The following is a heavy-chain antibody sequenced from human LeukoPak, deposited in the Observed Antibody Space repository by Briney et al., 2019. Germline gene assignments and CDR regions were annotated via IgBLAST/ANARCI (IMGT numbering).Heavy chain of an antibody. CDR2: ISAYNGNT. CDR1: GYIFTNYG. Sequence: ASVKVSCKASGYIFTNYGISWVRQAPGQGLEWMGWISAYNGNTNYAQRLQGRVTMTTDTSTSTVYMELRSLRSDDTAVYYCARDQSRGTTVSPYGGREPRVPVSS. D-gene: IGHD4-17*01. V-gene: IGHV1-18*01. J-gene: IGHJ4*02. CDR3: ARDQSRGTTVSPY.